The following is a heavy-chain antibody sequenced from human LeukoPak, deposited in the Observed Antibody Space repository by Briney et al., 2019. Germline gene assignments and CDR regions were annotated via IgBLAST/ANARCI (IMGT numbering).Heavy chain of an antibody. V-gene: IGHV4-38-2*02. Sequence: SETLSLTCSVSGYSIRSGYYWAWIRQPPGKGLEWIGTIYLSGSTYYNPSLKSRVTISVDTSKNQFSLKLSSVTAADTAVYYCARRTAEYYYYYYYMDVWGKGTTVTVSS. CDR3: ARRTAEYYYYYYYMDV. CDR2: IYLSGST. J-gene: IGHJ6*03. D-gene: IGHD2/OR15-2a*01. CDR1: GYSIRSGYY.